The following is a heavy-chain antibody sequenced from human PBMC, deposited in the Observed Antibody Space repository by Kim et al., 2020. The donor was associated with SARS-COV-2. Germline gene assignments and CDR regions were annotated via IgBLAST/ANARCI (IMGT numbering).Heavy chain of an antibody. D-gene: IGHD1-1*01. V-gene: IGHV3-23*01. CDR3: AKVKGLERRNFFEDY. Sequence: DSVEGRFAISRDNSKNTLYLQVNSLRAEDTAVYYCAKVKGLERRNFFEDYWGQGTLVTVSS. J-gene: IGHJ4*02.